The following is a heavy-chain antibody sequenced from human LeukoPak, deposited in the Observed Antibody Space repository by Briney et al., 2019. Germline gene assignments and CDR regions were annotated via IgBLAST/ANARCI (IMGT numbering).Heavy chain of an antibody. CDR2: IWYDGSNK. CDR3: AKVAGSGPPRYAFDI. Sequence: GGSLRLSCAASGFTFSSYGMHWVRQAPGKGLEWVAVIWYDGSNKYYADSVKGRFTISRDNSKNTLYLQMNSLRAEDTAVYYCAKVAGSGPPRYAFDIWGQGTMVTVSS. V-gene: IGHV3-33*06. D-gene: IGHD6-19*01. CDR1: GFTFSSYG. J-gene: IGHJ3*02.